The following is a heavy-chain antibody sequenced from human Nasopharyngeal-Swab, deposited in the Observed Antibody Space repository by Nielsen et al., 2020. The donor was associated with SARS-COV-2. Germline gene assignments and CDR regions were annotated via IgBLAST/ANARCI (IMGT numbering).Heavy chain of an antibody. V-gene: IGHV3-21*01. Sequence: SLKISCAASGFTFSSYSMNWVRQAPGKGLEWVSSISSSSSYIYYADSVKGRFTISRDNAKNSLYLQMNSLRAEDTAVYYCASPPSFPWWGQGTMVTVSS. CDR2: ISSSSSYI. CDR1: GFTFSSYS. CDR3: ASPPSFPW. J-gene: IGHJ4*03.